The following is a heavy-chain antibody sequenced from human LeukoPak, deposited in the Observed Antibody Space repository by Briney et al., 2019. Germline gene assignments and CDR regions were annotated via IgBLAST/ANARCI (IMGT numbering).Heavy chain of an antibody. CDR2: IYYSGST. Sequence: SETLSLTCTVSGVSISSYYLSWIRQPPGKGLEWIGYIYYSGSTNYNPSLKSRVTISVDTSKNQFSLKLSSVTAADTAVYYCARDASYYDSSGAGNWFDPWGQGTLVTVSS. J-gene: IGHJ5*02. CDR1: GVSISSYY. CDR3: ARDASYYDSSGAGNWFDP. D-gene: IGHD3-22*01. V-gene: IGHV4-59*01.